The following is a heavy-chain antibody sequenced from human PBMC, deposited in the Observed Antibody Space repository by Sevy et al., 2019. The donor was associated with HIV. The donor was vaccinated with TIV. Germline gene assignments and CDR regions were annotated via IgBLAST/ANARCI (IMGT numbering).Heavy chain of an antibody. Sequence: GGSLRLSCAASGFTFSSYGMHWVRQAPGKGLEWVAVISNDGSNKYYADSVKGRFTISRDNSKNTRYLQMNKMRGQDTAVNYCSKDGSEYGAGGFDYWGQGTLVTVSS. CDR1: GFTFSSYG. CDR2: ISNDGSNK. CDR3: SKDGSEYGAGGFDY. J-gene: IGHJ4*02. D-gene: IGHD3-10*01. V-gene: IGHV3-30*18.